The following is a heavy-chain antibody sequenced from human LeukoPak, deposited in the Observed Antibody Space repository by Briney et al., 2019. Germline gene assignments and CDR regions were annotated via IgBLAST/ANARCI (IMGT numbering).Heavy chain of an antibody. D-gene: IGHD3-22*01. V-gene: IGHV5-10-1*04. CDR3: ATRPYYDGSGSYWLY. Sequence: GESLRISCKGSGYSFTTYWINWVRQMPGKGLEWMGRIDPSDSYTKYSPSFQGQVTISADKSIGTTYLQWSSLKASDTAMYYCATRPYYDGSGSYWLYWGQGTLVTVSS. CDR2: IDPSDSYT. CDR1: GYSFTTYW. J-gene: IGHJ4*02.